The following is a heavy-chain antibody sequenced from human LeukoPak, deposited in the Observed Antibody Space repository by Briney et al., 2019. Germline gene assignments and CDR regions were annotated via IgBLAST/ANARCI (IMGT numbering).Heavy chain of an antibody. V-gene: IGHV3-33*01. D-gene: IGHD6-19*01. CDR2: IWYDGSNK. CDR1: GFTFSSYG. Sequence: GGSLRLSCAVSGFTFSSYGMHWVRQAPGKGLEWVAVIWYDGSNKYYADSVKGRFTISRDNSKNTLYLQMNSLRAEDTAVYYCARVAVAGTSNYYYYGMDVWGQGTTVTVSS. CDR3: ARVAVAGTSNYYYYGMDV. J-gene: IGHJ6*02.